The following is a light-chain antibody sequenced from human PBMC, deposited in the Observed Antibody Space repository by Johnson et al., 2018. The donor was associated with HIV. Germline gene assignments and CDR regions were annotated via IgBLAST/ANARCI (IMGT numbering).Light chain of an antibody. CDR2: DNN. Sequence: QSVLTQPPSVSAAPGQKVTISCSGSSSNIGNNYVSWYQQLPGTAPKLLIYDNNKRPSGIPDRLSGSKSGTSATLGITGLQTGDEADYYCGTWDSSLSAGRYVFGTGTKVTVL. CDR3: GTWDSSLSAGRYV. V-gene: IGLV1-51*01. J-gene: IGLJ1*01. CDR1: SSNIGNNY.